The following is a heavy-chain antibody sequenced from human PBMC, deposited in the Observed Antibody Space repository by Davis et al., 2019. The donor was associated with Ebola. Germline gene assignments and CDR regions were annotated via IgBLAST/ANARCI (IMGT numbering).Heavy chain of an antibody. CDR2: IYDSGRT. CDR1: GGSIRSNSYY. D-gene: IGHD3-16*01. CDR3: VRFGRGAY. Sequence: PGGSLRLSCTVSGGSIRSNSYYWGWIRQPPGKGLEWVGIIYDSGRTNYNPSLKSRVTISADTSKNQFSLNLRSVTAADTAVYYCVRFGRGAYWGQGTLVTVSS. V-gene: IGHV4-61*05. J-gene: IGHJ4*02.